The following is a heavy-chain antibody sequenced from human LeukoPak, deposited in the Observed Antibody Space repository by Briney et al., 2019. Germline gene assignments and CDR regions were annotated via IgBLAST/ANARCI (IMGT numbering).Heavy chain of an antibody. D-gene: IGHD3-3*01. CDR1: GYTFTGYY. J-gene: IGHJ3*02. V-gene: IGHV1-2*02. Sequence: ASVKVSCKASGYTFTGYYMHWVRQAPGQGLEWMGWINPNSGGTNYAQKFQGRVTMTRDTSISTAYMELSRLRSDDTAVYYCARARDLFTIFGVGDAFDIWGQGTMVTVSS. CDR2: INPNSGGT. CDR3: ARARDLFTIFGVGDAFDI.